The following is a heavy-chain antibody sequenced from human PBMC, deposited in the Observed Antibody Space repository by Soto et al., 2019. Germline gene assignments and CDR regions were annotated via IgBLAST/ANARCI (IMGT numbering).Heavy chain of an antibody. CDR1: GFTFIRYE. CDR2: ISSSGSTI. CDR3: ARDSHTEALLLSYNWFDP. D-gene: IGHD1-26*01. V-gene: IGHV3-48*03. Sequence: PGGSLRLSCAASGFTFIRYEMNWVRQAPGKGLEWVSYISSSGSTIYYADSVKGRFTISRDNAKNSLYLQMNSLRAEDTAVYYCARDSHTEALLLSYNWFDPWGQGTLVTVSS. J-gene: IGHJ5*02.